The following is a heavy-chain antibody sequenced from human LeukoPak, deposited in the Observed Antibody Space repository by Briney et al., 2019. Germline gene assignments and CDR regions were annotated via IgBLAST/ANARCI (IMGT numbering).Heavy chain of an antibody. D-gene: IGHD1-1*01. J-gene: IGHJ4*02. Sequence: SGPTLVKPTQTLTLTCTFSGFSLSTSGVGVGWIRQPPGKALEWLALIYWDDDKRYRPSLKRRVTITKDTSKNQVVLTMTNMDPVDTATYYCAHRINGNSYFDYWGQGTLVTVSS. CDR2: IYWDDDK. CDR3: AHRINGNSYFDY. V-gene: IGHV2-5*02. CDR1: GFSLSTSGVG.